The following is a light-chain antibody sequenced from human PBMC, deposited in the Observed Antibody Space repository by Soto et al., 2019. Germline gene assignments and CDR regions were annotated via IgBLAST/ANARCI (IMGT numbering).Light chain of an antibody. CDR1: SSDVGGYNY. CDR2: DVS. CDR3: SSYTTSNTRQIV. Sequence: QSVLTQPASVSGSPGQSITISCTGTSSDVGGYNYVSWYQHHPGKAPKLIIYDVSNRPSGVSIRFSGSKSDNTASLTISGLQLEDDADYHCSSYTTSNTRQIVFGTGTKFTVL. V-gene: IGLV2-14*03. J-gene: IGLJ1*01.